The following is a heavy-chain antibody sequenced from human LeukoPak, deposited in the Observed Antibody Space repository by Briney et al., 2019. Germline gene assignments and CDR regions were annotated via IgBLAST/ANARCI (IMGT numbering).Heavy chain of an antibody. J-gene: IGHJ4*02. D-gene: IGHD5-18*01. Sequence: SETLSLTCTVSGGSLCRYYWCWIRQPPGKGLEWIGYIYFSGSTNYNPYLTSRVPISVDTSMNKFSLKLSSLAAADTAGLYCPGARRAGGIPRWLIFDYWGQGTLVTVSS. CDR2: IYFSGST. CDR1: GGSLCRYY. CDR3: PGARRAGGIPRWLIFDY. V-gene: IGHV4-59*01.